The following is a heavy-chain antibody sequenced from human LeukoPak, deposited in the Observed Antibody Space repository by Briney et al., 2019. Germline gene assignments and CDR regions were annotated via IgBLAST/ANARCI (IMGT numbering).Heavy chain of an antibody. CDR1: GGTFSSYA. CDR2: IIPIFGTA. D-gene: IGHD3-10*01. Sequence: ASVKVSCKASGGTFSSYAISWVRQAPGQGLEWMGGIIPIFGTANYAQKFQGRVTITADESTSTAYMELSSLRSEDTAVYYCARDLQYYYGSGTRFDYWGQGTLVTVSS. J-gene: IGHJ4*02. CDR3: ARDLQYYYGSGTRFDY. V-gene: IGHV1-69*13.